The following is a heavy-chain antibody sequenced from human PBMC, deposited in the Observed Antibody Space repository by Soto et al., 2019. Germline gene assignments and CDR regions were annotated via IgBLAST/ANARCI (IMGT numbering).Heavy chain of an antibody. Sequence: QSQTLSLTCAISGDSVSSNSAAWNWIRQSPSRGLEWLGRTYYRSKWYNDYAVSVKSRITINPDTSKNQFSLQLNSVTPEDTAVYYCARELTRQWLVTEGCFFDYWGQGTLVTVSS. V-gene: IGHV6-1*01. CDR1: GDSVSSNSAA. D-gene: IGHD6-19*01. CDR3: ARELTRQWLVTEGCFFDY. CDR2: TYYRSKWYN. J-gene: IGHJ4*02.